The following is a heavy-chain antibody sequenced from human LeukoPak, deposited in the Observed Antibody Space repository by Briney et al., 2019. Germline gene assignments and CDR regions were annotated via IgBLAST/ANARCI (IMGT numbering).Heavy chain of an antibody. CDR1: GFTLSSYA. CDR2: ISASGGST. D-gene: IGHD3-10*01. V-gene: IGHV3-23*01. Sequence: GGSLRLSCAASGFTLSSYAMSWIRQAPGKGLEWVSSISASGGSTNYADSVKGRFTISRDNSKNTVYLQMNSLRAEDTAVYYCAKVMKGSERLTMVRGVIIKTAGLYYMDVWGKGTTVTVSS. CDR3: AKVMKGSERLTMVRGVIIKTAGLYYMDV. J-gene: IGHJ6*03.